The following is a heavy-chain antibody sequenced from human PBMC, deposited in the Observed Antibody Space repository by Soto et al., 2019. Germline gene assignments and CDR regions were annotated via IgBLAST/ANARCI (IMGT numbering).Heavy chain of an antibody. CDR3: AKMERTQLWLLVQN. V-gene: IGHV4-31*03. CDR1: GASITNDDFF. D-gene: IGHD5-18*01. J-gene: IGHJ4*02. Sequence: SETLSLTCTVSGASITNDDFFWTWVRQHPEKGLEWLAYITYGGSIYYDPSFRSRLTVSIDKSKSQFSLNVRSVTAANTAVYYCAKMERTQLWLLVQNWGQGLLVTVSS. CDR2: ITYGGSI.